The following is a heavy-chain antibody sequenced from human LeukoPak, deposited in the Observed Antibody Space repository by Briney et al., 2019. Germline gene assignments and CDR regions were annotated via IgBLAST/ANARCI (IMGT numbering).Heavy chain of an antibody. V-gene: IGHV1-2*02. CDR3: ARNAYCDSANCYAWFDP. CDR1: GYTFTDYY. Sequence: ASVKVSCKASGYTFTDYYIHWVRQAPGQGLEWMGWIVPHSGGTNYAQNYQGRITMTRDTSISTAYMELSSLRSDDTAVYYCARNAYCDSANCYAWFDPWGQGTLVTVSS. D-gene: IGHD2-2*01. CDR2: IVPHSGGT. J-gene: IGHJ5*02.